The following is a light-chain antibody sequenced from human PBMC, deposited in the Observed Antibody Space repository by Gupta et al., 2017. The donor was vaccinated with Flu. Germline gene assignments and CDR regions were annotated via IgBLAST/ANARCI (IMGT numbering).Light chain of an antibody. CDR2: INSDGRH. Sequence: QVVLTQSPSASASLGASVKIACTLSTGHTGYAIAWQQKQPQKGPRYLMSINSDGRHNRGDGIPDRFSGSSSGAQRYLIISRLQSEDEGDYSCQPWGSRTQLFDGGTKLTVL. CDR1: TGHTGYA. J-gene: IGLJ3*02. V-gene: IGLV4-69*01. CDR3: QPWGSRTQL.